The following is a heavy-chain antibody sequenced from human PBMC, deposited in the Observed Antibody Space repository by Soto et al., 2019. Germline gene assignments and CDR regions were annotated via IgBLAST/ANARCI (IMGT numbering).Heavy chain of an antibody. CDR1: GDSMSSSNYH. J-gene: IGHJ4*02. CDR3: ARLGWVALFGVARHFDY. V-gene: IGHV4-39*01. CDR2: IYYSGST. Sequence: PSETLSLTCTVSGDSMSSSNYHWGWIRQPPGKGLEWIGSIYYSGSTYYNPSLKSRVTISIDTSKNQFSLKLTSVTAADTSVYYCARLGWVALFGVARHFDYWGLGVLVTVSS. D-gene: IGHD3-3*01.